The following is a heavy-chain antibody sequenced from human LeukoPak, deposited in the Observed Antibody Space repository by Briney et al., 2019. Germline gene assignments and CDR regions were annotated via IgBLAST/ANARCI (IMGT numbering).Heavy chain of an antibody. D-gene: IGHD5-18*01. Sequence: SETLSLTCTVSGGSISSSSYYWGWIRQPPGKGLEWIGSIYHSGSTYYNPSLKSRVTISVDTSKNQFSLKLSSVTAADTAVYYCAGTVDTAMVFDYWGQGTLVTVSS. CDR3: AGTVDTAMVFDY. CDR1: GGSISSSSYY. J-gene: IGHJ4*02. V-gene: IGHV4-39*07. CDR2: IYHSGST.